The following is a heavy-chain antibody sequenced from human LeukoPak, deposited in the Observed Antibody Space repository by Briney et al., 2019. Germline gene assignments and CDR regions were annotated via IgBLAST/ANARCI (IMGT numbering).Heavy chain of an antibody. CDR3: ARARGYYYDFDY. CDR1: GGSVTSSYY. V-gene: IGHV4-61*03. CDR2: VSISGT. J-gene: IGHJ4*02. D-gene: IGHD3-22*01. Sequence: SETLSLTCTVSGGSVTSSYYWSWIRQPPGKGLEWIGYVSISGTKYNPSLKSRVTISVDTSKNHFSLKLSSMTAADTAVYYCARARGYYYDFDYWGQGALLTVSS.